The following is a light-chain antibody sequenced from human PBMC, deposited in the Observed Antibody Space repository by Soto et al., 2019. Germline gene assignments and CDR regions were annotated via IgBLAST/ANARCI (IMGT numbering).Light chain of an antibody. CDR1: QSIGGY. V-gene: IGKV1-39*01. J-gene: IGKJ1*01. Sequence: DIRMTQSPSSLSASVGDRVTITCRASQSIGGYLNWYQQKPGKAPNLLIYAASNLHSGAPSRFSGSGSGTHFTLTINSLQPEDFATYYCPQSFNTPWTFGQGTKVEIK. CDR2: AAS. CDR3: PQSFNTPWT.